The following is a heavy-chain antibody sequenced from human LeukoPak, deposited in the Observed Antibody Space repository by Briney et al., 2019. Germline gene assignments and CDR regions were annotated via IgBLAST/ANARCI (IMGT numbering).Heavy chain of an antibody. V-gene: IGHV3-30*18. CDR2: ISYDGSKK. CDR3: AKARRDGYNYLPFDY. D-gene: IGHD5-24*01. J-gene: IGHJ4*02. CDR1: GFTFSSYA. Sequence: GGSLRLSCAASGFTFSSYAMSWVRQAPGKGLEWVAVISYDGSKKYYVDSVKDRFTISRDNSKNTLYLQMNSLRAEDTALYYCAKARRDGYNYLPFDYWGQGTLVTVSS.